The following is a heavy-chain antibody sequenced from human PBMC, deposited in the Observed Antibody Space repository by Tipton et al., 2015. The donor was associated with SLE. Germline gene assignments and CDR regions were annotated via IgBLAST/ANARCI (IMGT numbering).Heavy chain of an antibody. J-gene: IGHJ5*02. CDR2: IDHFGNT. CDR1: GGSFSGYS. Sequence: TLSLTCAVYGGSFSGYSWSWIRQPPGKGLEWIGEIDHFGNTNYNPSLKSRVTVSVDTSKNQFSLKLSSVTAADTAVYYCAGAGGGDSNWFDPWDQGTLVTVS. V-gene: IGHV4-34*01. D-gene: IGHD2-21*01. CDR3: AGAGGGDSNWFDP.